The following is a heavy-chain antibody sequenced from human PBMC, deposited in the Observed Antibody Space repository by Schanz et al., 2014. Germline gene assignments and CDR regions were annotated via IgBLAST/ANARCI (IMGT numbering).Heavy chain of an antibody. CDR1: GFTFSSYA. CDR2: ISNDGSIK. D-gene: IGHD5-12*01. V-gene: IGHV3-30-3*01. Sequence: QVQLLQFGGGVVQPGRSLRLSCAASGFTFSSYAMHWVRQAPGKGLEWVALISNDGSIKYYADSVEGRFTISRDNSRNTLYLKMNSLRTEDTAVYYCASPSGYSGNGTYFDFWGQGTLVTVSS. J-gene: IGHJ4*02. CDR3: ASPSGYSGNGTYFDF.